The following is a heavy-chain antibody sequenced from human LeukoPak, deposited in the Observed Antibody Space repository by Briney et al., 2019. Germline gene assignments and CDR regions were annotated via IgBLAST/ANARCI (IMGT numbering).Heavy chain of an antibody. V-gene: IGHV3-33*01. Sequence: GGSLRLSCAASGFTFSSYGMHWVRQAPGKGLEWVAVIWYDESNKYYADSVKGRFTISRDNSKNTLYLQMNSLRAEDTAVYYCASFYDSSGQPPYYYYGMDVWGQGTTVTVSS. J-gene: IGHJ6*02. CDR2: IWYDESNK. CDR3: ASFYDSSGQPPYYYYGMDV. D-gene: IGHD3-22*01. CDR1: GFTFSSYG.